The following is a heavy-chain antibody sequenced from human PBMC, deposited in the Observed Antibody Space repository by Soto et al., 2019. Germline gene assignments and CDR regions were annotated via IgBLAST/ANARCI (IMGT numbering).Heavy chain of an antibody. CDR2: ISYDGSNK. CDR3: ARDLDSSSSPSY. CDR1: GFTFSSYA. V-gene: IGHV3-30-3*01. Sequence: QVQLVESGGGVVQPGRSLRLSCAAYGFTFSSYAMHWVRQAPGKGLEWVAVISYDGSNKYYADSVKGRFTISRDNSKNTLYLQMNSLRAEDTAVYYCARDLDSSSSPSYWGQGTLVTVSS. J-gene: IGHJ4*02. D-gene: IGHD6-6*01.